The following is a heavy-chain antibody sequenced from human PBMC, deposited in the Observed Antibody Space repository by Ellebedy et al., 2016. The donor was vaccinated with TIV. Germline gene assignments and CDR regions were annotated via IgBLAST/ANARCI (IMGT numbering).Heavy chain of an antibody. CDR3: ARDLRLDYYDSSGYPDY. D-gene: IGHD3-22*01. J-gene: IGHJ4*02. CDR1: GYTFTGYY. V-gene: IGHV1-2*02. CDR2: INPNSGGT. Sequence: ASVKVSCXASGYTFTGYYMHWVRQAPGQGLEWMGWINPNSGGTNYAQKFQGRVTMTRDTSISTAYMELSRLRSDDTAVYYSARDLRLDYYDSSGYPDYWGQGTLVTVSS.